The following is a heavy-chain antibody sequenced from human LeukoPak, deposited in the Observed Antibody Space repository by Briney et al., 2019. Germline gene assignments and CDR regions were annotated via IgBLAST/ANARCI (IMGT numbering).Heavy chain of an antibody. Sequence: GASVKVSCKASGGTFSSYAISWVRQAPGQGLEWMGGIIPIFGTANYAQRFQGRVTITTDESTSTAYMELSSLRSEDTAVYYCAGSMVREKVHSDYYYYYMDVWGKGTTVTVSS. D-gene: IGHD3-10*01. J-gene: IGHJ6*03. CDR2: IIPIFGTA. V-gene: IGHV1-69*05. CDR1: GGTFSSYA. CDR3: AGSMVREKVHSDYYYYYMDV.